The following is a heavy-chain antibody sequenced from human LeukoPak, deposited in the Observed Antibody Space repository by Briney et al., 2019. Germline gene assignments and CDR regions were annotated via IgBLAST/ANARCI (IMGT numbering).Heavy chain of an antibody. Sequence: PGGSLRLSCAASGFTFEDYGMSWVRHAPGKGLEWVSGISWNSGSIGYADSVKGRFTISRDNAKNSLYLQMNSLRAEDTAVYYCASYGSGIYRDAFDIWGQGTMVTVSS. V-gene: IGHV3-20*04. CDR3: ASYGSGIYRDAFDI. D-gene: IGHD3-10*01. CDR2: ISWNSGSI. J-gene: IGHJ3*02. CDR1: GFTFEDYG.